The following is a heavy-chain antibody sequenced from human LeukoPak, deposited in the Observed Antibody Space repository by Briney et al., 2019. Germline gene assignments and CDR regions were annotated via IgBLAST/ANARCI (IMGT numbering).Heavy chain of an antibody. CDR3: ARVGSITTAGILIRYYAMDV. D-gene: IGHD3-10*01. CDR1: GGSFSGYY. CDR2: IYYSGST. J-gene: IGHJ6*02. Sequence: PSETLSLTCAVYGGSFSGYYWSWIRQPPGKGLEWIAYIYYSGSTNYNPSLKSRVTISVNTSKNQFSLKLSSVTAADTAAYYCARVGSITTAGILIRYYAMDVWGQGTTVTVSS. V-gene: IGHV4-59*01.